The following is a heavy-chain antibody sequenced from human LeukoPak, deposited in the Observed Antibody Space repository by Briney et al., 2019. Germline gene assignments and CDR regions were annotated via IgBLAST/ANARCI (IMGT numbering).Heavy chain of an antibody. CDR3: ARVQDYGTRDDY. V-gene: IGHV3-11*01. Sequence: GGSLRRSCAASGLTFSDYYSSWIRQAPGKGLEWVSYISSSGSTIYYADSVKGRFTISRDNAKNSLYLQMNSLRAEDTAVYYCARVQDYGTRDDYWGQGTLVTVSS. CDR2: ISSSGSTI. D-gene: IGHD4-17*01. J-gene: IGHJ4*02. CDR1: GLTFSDYY.